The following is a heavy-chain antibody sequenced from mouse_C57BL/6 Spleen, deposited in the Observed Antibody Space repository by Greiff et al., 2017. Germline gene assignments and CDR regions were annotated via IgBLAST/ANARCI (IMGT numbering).Heavy chain of an antibody. Sequence: EVQLQQSGTVLARPGASVKMSCKTSGYTFTSYWMHWVKQRPGQGLEWIGAIYPGNSDTSYNQKFKGKAKLTAVTSASTAYMELSSLTNEDSAVYYGTRLGYYGSSFDYWGQGTTLTVSS. CDR1: GYTFTSYW. CDR3: TRLGYYGSSFDY. V-gene: IGHV1-5*01. CDR2: IYPGNSDT. J-gene: IGHJ2*01. D-gene: IGHD1-1*01.